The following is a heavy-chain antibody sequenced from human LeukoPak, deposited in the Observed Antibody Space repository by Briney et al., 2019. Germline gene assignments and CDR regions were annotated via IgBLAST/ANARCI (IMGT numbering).Heavy chain of an antibody. V-gene: IGHV4-39*01. Sequence: SETLSLTCTVSGGSISSSSYSWGWIRQPPGKGLEWIGSIYYSGSTYYNPSLKSRVTISVDTSKNQFSLKLSSVTAADTAVYYCASPRMDTAMNIFDYWGQGTLVTVSS. J-gene: IGHJ4*02. CDR3: ASPRMDTAMNIFDY. CDR1: GGSISSSSYS. D-gene: IGHD5-18*01. CDR2: IYYSGST.